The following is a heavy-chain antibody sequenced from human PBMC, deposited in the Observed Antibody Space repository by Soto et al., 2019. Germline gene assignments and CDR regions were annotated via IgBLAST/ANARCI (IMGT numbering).Heavy chain of an antibody. CDR1: GGSISSSNW. CDR2: IYHSGST. D-gene: IGHD3-10*01. Sequence: QVQLQESGPGLVKPSGTLSLTCAVSGGSISSSNWWSWVRQPPGKGLEWIGEIYHSGSTNYNPSPKSRVTISXXKXKXXFSLKLSSVTAADTAVYYCAILSTMVRGVDYGMDVWGQGTTVTVSS. V-gene: IGHV4-4*02. CDR3: AILSTMVRGVDYGMDV. J-gene: IGHJ6*02.